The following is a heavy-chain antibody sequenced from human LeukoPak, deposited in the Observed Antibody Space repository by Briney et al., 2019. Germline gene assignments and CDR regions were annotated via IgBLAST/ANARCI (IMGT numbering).Heavy chain of an antibody. CDR1: GFTFSSYE. CDR2: ISSSGSTI. Sequence: GGSLRPSCAASGFTFSSYEMNWVRQAPGKGLEWVSYISSSGSTIYYADSVEGRFTISRDNSKNTLYLQMNSLRAEDTAVYYCAKRVPAAISPYSNWFDPWGQGTLVTVSS. V-gene: IGHV3-48*03. D-gene: IGHD2-2*02. CDR3: AKRVPAAISPYSNWFDP. J-gene: IGHJ5*02.